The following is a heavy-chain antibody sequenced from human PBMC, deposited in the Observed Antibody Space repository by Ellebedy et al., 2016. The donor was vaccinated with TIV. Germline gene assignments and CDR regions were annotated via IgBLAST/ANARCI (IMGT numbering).Heavy chain of an antibody. Sequence: GESLKISCAASGFTFSRYAMSWVRQAPGQGLEWVSGINGNAVSTAYADSVKGRFTISRDNSKDTLFLQMNSLRAEDTAVYYCASSRYHYYLGNTIFVYWGQGTLVTVSS. CDR3: ASSRYHYYLGNTIFVY. CDR1: GFTFSRYA. V-gene: IGHV3-23*01. D-gene: IGHD3-10*01. J-gene: IGHJ4*02. CDR2: INGNAVST.